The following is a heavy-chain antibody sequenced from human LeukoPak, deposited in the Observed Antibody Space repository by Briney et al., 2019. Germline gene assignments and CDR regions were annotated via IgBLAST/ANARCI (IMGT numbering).Heavy chain of an antibody. CDR2: ISGSGGNT. D-gene: IGHD3-16*01. J-gene: IGHJ6*03. V-gene: IGHV3-23*01. CDR3: AKGARDSSWGRYYYYYMDV. CDR1: GFTFSSYA. Sequence: PGGSLRLSCAASGFTFSSYAMSWVRQAPGKGLEWVSAISGSGGNTYYADSVKGRFTISRDNSKNTLYLQMNSLRAEDTAVYYCAKGARDSSWGRYYYYYMDVWGKGTTVTVSS.